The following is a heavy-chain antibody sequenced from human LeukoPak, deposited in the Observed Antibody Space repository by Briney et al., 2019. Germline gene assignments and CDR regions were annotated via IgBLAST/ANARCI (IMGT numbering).Heavy chain of an antibody. D-gene: IGHD3-3*01. Sequence: GGSLRLSCAASGFTVSSNYMSWVRQAPGKGLEWVSVIYSGGSTYYADSVKGRFTISRDNSKNTLYLQMNSLRAEDTAVYYCAKDLLEWLFRYYFDYWGQGTLVTVSS. CDR1: GFTVSSNY. CDR2: IYSGGST. V-gene: IGHV3-53*01. CDR3: AKDLLEWLFRYYFDY. J-gene: IGHJ4*02.